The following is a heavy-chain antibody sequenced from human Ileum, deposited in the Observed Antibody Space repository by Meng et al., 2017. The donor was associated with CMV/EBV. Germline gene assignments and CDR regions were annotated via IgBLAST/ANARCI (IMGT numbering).Heavy chain of an antibody. V-gene: IGHV4-34*01. CDR3: ARASPQRRFLSY. D-gene: IGHD3-3*01. J-gene: IGHJ4*02. CDR2: INHRGNT. CDR1: GSAFSDYY. Sequence: QVQLPQWGAGLLQTSETLSLMCAVQGSAFSDYYWTWIRQFPGKGLEWIGEINHRGNTNYNPSLKSRVTISIDTSRNQFSLKLTSVTATDKAVYYCARASPQRRFLSYWGQGTLVTVSS.